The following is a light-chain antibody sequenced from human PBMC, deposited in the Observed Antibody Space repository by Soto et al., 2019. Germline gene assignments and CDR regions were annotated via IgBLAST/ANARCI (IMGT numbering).Light chain of an antibody. CDR1: QSVRNN. CDR2: GAS. V-gene: IGKV3-15*01. CDR3: QQYNNSPPLT. J-gene: IGKJ3*01. Sequence: EIVMTQSPATLSVSPGARATLSCRARQSVRNNLAWYQQKLGQPPRLLIYGASTRATGIPARFSGSGSGTEFTLTFSSLQSEDFAVYYCQQYNNSPPLTFGPGTKVDIK.